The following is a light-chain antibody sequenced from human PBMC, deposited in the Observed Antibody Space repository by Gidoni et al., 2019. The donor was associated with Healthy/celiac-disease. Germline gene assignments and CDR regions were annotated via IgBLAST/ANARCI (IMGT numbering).Light chain of an antibody. V-gene: IGKV1-9*01. CDR1: QGISSY. Sequence: DIQLHQSPSFLSASVGDRVTITCRASQGISSYLAWYQQQPGKAPKLLIYAASTLQRGLPSRFGGSGSRTEFTLTISSLQPEDFATYYCQQLNSYPPTFGQGTKVEIK. CDR3: QQLNSYPPT. J-gene: IGKJ1*01. CDR2: AAS.